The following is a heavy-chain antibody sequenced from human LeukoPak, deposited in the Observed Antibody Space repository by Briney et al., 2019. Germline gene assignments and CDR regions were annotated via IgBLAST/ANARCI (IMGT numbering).Heavy chain of an antibody. CDR3: ARDQSGIIAAAGDWFDP. J-gene: IGHJ5*02. CDR2: IYTSGST. Sequence: SETLSLTCTVSGGSISSYYWSWIRQPAGKGLEWIGRIYTSGSTNYNPSLKSRVTMSVDTSKNQFSLKLSSVTAADTAVYYCARDQSGIIAAAGDWFDPWGQGTLVTVSS. CDR1: GGSISSYY. D-gene: IGHD6-13*01. V-gene: IGHV4-4*07.